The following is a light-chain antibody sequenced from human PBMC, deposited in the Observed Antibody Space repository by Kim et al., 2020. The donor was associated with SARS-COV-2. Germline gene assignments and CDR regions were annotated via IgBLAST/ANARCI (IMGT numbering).Light chain of an antibody. J-gene: IGKJ2*03. V-gene: IGKV3D-15*01. Sequence: EVVMTQSPVTLSVSPGERATLSCRASESVTYNLAWYQQKPGQPPRLLIYGTSIRDTDIPARVSGSGSGTQFTLTINSLQPEDSAFYYCEQYAKRPYSFGQGTKLEI. CDR2: GTS. CDR3: EQYAKRPYS. CDR1: ESVTYN.